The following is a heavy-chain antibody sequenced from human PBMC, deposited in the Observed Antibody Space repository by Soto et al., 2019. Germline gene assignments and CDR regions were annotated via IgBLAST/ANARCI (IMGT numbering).Heavy chain of an antibody. D-gene: IGHD4-17*01. CDR3: VRGGGPFINSVTNPFDY. V-gene: IGHV3-53*04. J-gene: IGHJ4*02. Sequence: EVPLVESGGGLVQPGGSLRLSCVVSGFSVSNNYMSWVRQAPGMRLDWVSVIYADGTTYYVDSVKGRFTISRHNSRNTLYLQMDSLRTEDTAVYYCVRGGGPFINSVTNPFDYWGQGTLVTVSS. CDR1: GFSVSNNY. CDR2: IYADGTT.